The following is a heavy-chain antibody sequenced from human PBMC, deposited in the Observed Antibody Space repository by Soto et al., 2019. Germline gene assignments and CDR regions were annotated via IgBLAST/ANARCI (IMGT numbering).Heavy chain of an antibody. CDR3: ARDDVAVTGRDY. V-gene: IGHV3-66*01. Sequence: PGGSLRLSCAASGFTVSSNYMTWVRQAPGKGLEWVSVIYSGGNTYYADSVKGRFTISRDSSKNTLYLQMSSLRAEDTAVYYCARDDVAVTGRDYWGQGTLVPVSS. CDR1: GFTVSSNY. D-gene: IGHD6-19*01. CDR2: IYSGGNT. J-gene: IGHJ4*02.